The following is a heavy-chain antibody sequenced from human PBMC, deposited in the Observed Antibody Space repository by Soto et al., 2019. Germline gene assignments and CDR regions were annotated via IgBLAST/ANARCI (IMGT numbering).Heavy chain of an antibody. J-gene: IGHJ4*02. V-gene: IGHV3-21*01. CDR3: ASTRSLFDY. Sequence: EVQLVESGGGLVKPGGSLRLSCAASGFTFSSYSMKWVRQAPGKGLEWVSSISSSSSYIYYADSVKGRFTISRDNAKNSLYLQMNSLRAEDTAVYYCASTRSLFDYWGQGTLVTVSS. CDR2: ISSSSSYI. CDR1: GFTFSSYS.